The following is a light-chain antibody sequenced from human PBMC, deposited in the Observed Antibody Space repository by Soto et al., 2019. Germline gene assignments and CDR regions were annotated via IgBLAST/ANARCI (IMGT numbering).Light chain of an antibody. CDR3: SSYSTSSTTSYD. CDR2: DVT. CDR1: SSDVVGYNF. J-gene: IGLJ1*01. Sequence: QSVLTQPASVSGSPGQSITISCTGTSSDVVGYNFVSWYQQHPGTAPKLMIYDVTNRPSGVSTRFSGSKSGYTASLTISGLQAEDEADYYSSSYSTSSTTSYDFGTGTKVTVL. V-gene: IGLV2-14*01.